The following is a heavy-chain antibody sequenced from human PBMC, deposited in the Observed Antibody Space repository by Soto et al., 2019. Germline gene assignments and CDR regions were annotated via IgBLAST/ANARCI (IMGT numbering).Heavy chain of an antibody. D-gene: IGHD5-18*01. CDR1: GGSISSGGYS. V-gene: IGHV4-30-2*01. CDR2: IYHSGST. CDR3: ARGRGQYSYGSEYYFDY. Sequence: QLQLQESGSGLVKPSQTLSLTCAVSGGSISSGGYSWSWIRQPPGKGLVWIGCIYHSGSTYYNPSLKSRATISVDRSKNQFSLKLSSVTAADTAVYYCARGRGQYSYGSEYYFDYWGQGTLVTVSS. J-gene: IGHJ4*02.